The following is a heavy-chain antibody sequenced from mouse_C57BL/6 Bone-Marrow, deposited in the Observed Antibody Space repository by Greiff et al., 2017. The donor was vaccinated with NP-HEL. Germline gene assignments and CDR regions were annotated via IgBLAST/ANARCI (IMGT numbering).Heavy chain of an antibody. CDR1: GYTFTSYW. V-gene: IGHV1-52*01. CDR2: IDPSDSAT. CDR3: ASSSYYFDY. J-gene: IGHJ2*01. Sequence: QVQLQQPGAELVRPGSSVKLSCKASGYTFTSYWMHWVKQRPIQGLEWIGNIDPSDSATHYTQKFKDKATLTVDKSSSTAYMQLSSLTSEDSAVYYCASSSYYFDYWGQGTTLTVSS.